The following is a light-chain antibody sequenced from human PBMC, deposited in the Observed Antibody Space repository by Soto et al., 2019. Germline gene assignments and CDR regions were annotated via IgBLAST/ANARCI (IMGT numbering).Light chain of an antibody. V-gene: IGKV1-5*01. J-gene: IGKJ1*01. CDR1: QNIRSR. CDR3: QQYGSSRS. Sequence: FHMTQSPSTLSASVLDIVTITCRASQNIRSRLAWFQQKPGKAPKLLIYDASSLESGVPQRFSGSGSGTDFTLTISRLETEDFAVHYCQQYGSSRSFGQGTKVDI. CDR2: DAS.